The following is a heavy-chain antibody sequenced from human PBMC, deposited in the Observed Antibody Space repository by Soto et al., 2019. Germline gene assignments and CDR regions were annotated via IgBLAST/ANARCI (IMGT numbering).Heavy chain of an antibody. CDR1: GYTFTSYG. CDR3: VRRHVAATGIDWFDP. J-gene: IGHJ5*02. D-gene: IGHD6-13*01. V-gene: IGHV1-3*01. Sequence: ASVKVSCKASGYTFTSYGIHWVRQAPGQRLEWMGWINAANGDTKYSPKFQGRVTITRDTSASTAYMELSSLRSEDTAVYYCVRRHVAATGIDWFDPWGQGTLVTVSS. CDR2: INAANGDT.